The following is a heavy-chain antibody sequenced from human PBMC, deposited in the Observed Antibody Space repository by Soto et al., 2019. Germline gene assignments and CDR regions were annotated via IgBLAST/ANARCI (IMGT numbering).Heavy chain of an antibody. CDR1: GGTFSSYA. CDR2: IIPIFGTA. V-gene: IGHV1-69*05. Sequence: QVQLVQSGAEVKKPGSSVKVSCKASGGTFSSYAISWVRQAPGQGLEWMGGIIPIFGTANYAQQLQGRVTLTXXEXTXXAYMELSSLRSEDTAGYYCARDQVAVAGHYWYFDLWGRGTLVTVSS. CDR3: ARDQVAVAGHYWYFDL. J-gene: IGHJ2*01. D-gene: IGHD6-19*01.